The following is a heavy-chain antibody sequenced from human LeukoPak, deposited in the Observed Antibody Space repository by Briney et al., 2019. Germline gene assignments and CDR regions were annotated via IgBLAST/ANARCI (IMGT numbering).Heavy chain of an antibody. D-gene: IGHD3-9*01. CDR2: INPSGGST. CDR3: ARDLEASGLRYFDWLLHGPDY. Sequence: ASVKVSCKASGYTFTSYYMHWVRQAPGQGLEWMGIINPSGGSTNYAQKFQGRVTMTRDTSTSTVYMELSSLRSEDTAVYYCARDLEASGLRYFDWLLHGPDYWGQGTLVTVSS. CDR1: GYTFTSYY. J-gene: IGHJ4*02. V-gene: IGHV1-46*01.